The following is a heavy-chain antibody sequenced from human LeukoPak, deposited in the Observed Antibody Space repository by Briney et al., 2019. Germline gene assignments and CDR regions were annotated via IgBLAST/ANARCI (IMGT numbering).Heavy chain of an antibody. J-gene: IGHJ5*02. D-gene: IGHD6-13*01. V-gene: IGHV4-34*01. CDR1: GGSFSGYY. CDR3: ARESDRIAAAGIMSHWFDP. Sequence: SETLSLTCAVYGGSFSGYYWSWIRQPPGKGLEWIGEINRSGNTNYNSSLKRRVTISVDTSKNQFSLKLSSVTAADTAVYYCARESDRIAAAGIMSHWFDPWGQGTLVTVSS. CDR2: INRSGNT.